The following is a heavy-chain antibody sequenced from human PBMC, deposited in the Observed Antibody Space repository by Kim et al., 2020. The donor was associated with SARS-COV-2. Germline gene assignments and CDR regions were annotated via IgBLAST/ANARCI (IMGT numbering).Heavy chain of an antibody. J-gene: IGHJ4*02. V-gene: IGHV1-2*02. Sequence: ASVKVSCKASGYTFTGYYMHWVRQAPGQGLEWMGWINPNSGGTNYAQKFQGRVTMTRDTSISTAYMELSRLRSDDTAVYYCARDPPYYDSSGYYYETLDRGDYWGQGTLVTVSS. D-gene: IGHD3-22*01. CDR1: GYTFTGYY. CDR2: INPNSGGT. CDR3: ARDPPYYDSSGYYYETLDRGDY.